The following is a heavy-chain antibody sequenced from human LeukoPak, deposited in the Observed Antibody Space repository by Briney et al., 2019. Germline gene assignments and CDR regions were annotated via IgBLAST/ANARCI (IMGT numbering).Heavy chain of an antibody. CDR3: ARRARSITIFGH. CDR1: GGSISSSSHY. Sequence: SETLSLTCTVSGGSISSSSHYWGWIRQPPGKGLEWIGSIYYSGGTYYNPSLKSRVTISVDTSKNQFSLKLSSVTAADTAVYYCARRARSITIFGHWGQGTLVTVSS. J-gene: IGHJ4*02. V-gene: IGHV4-39*01. CDR2: IYYSGGT. D-gene: IGHD3-3*01.